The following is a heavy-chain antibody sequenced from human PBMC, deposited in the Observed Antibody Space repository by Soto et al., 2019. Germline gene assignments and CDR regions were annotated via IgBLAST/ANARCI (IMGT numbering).Heavy chain of an antibody. CDR1: GYTFSNYD. D-gene: IGHD3-10*01. CDR3: AKVSRKGSAIDFDY. V-gene: IGHV1-8*01. Sequence: QVQLVQSGAELKKPGASVKVSCKASGYTFSNYDMNWVRQATVQGPEWIGWVNPNNRDTGYAQKFQGRVTLTTDISTPTAYMGLTSLRSEDTAIYYCAKVSRKGSAIDFDYWGQGTLITVSS. J-gene: IGHJ4*02. CDR2: VNPNNRDT.